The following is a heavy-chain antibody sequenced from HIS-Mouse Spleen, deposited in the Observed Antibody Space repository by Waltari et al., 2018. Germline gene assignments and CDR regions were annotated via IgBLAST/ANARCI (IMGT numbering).Heavy chain of an antibody. CDR3: ARRYSSSSDYYYGMDV. J-gene: IGHJ6*02. V-gene: IGHV3-66*04. Sequence: EVQLVESGGGLVQPGGSLRLSCAASGFTVSSNYMSWVRQAPGKGLEWVSVIYSGGSTYYADSVKGRFTISRDNSKNTLYLQMNSLRAEDTAVYYCARRYSSSSDYYYGMDVWGQGTTVTVSS. D-gene: IGHD6-6*01. CDR2: IYSGGST. CDR1: GFTVSSNY.